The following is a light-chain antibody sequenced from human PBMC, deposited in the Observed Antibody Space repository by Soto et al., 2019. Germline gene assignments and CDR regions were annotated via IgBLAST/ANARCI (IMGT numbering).Light chain of an antibody. CDR2: GAS. J-gene: IGKJ1*01. CDR3: QQYNNWPPT. V-gene: IGKV3-15*01. Sequence: EVVMTQSPATLSVSPGDRATLSCRASRSVYSNLAWNQQKPGQAPRLLIYGASTRATGVPARFGGSGSGTEFTLTISSLQSEDFAVYYCQQYNNWPPTFGQGTKVDIK. CDR1: RSVYSN.